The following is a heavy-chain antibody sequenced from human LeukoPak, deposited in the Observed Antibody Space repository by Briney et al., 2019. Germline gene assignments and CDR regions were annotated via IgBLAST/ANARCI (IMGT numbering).Heavy chain of an antibody. CDR2: IYYSGST. D-gene: IGHD3-22*01. CDR1: GGSISSGDYY. V-gene: IGHV4-30-4*01. Sequence: PSETLSLTCTVSGGSISSGDYYWSWIRQPPGKGLEWIGYIYYSGSTYYNPSLKSRVTISVDTSKNQFSLKLSSVTAADTAVYYCARAPSDSSGYHDYWGQGTLVTVSS. CDR3: ARAPSDSSGYHDY. J-gene: IGHJ4*02.